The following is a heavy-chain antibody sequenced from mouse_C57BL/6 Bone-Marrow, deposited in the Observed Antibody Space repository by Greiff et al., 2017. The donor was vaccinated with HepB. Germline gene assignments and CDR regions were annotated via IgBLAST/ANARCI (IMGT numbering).Heavy chain of an antibody. D-gene: IGHD5-1*01. V-gene: IGHV5-17*01. CDR3: ARQGSNYFDY. CDR1: GFTFSDYG. J-gene: IGHJ2*01. CDR2: ISSGSSTI. Sequence: DVQLVESGGGLVKPGGSLKLSCAASGFTFSDYGMHWVRQAPEKGLEWVAYISSGSSTIYYADTVKGRFTISRDNAKHTLFLQMTSLRSEDTAMYYCARQGSNYFDYWGQGTTLTVSS.